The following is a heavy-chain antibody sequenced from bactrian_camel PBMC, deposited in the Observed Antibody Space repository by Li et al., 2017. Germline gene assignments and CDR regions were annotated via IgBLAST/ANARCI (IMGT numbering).Heavy chain of an antibody. D-gene: IGHD5*01. CDR2: LDGNGNI. Sequence: EVQLVESGGGSVQSGGSLRLSCVVSGNTYRSDTLAWFRQGSSKVREGVAALDGNGNIIYDDDVKGRFTLSRDNANNTLYLQMNSLKPEDTGMYFCAADRGPTLSGLHLHRAVYKFWGRGTQVTVS. V-gene: IGHV3S42*01. CDR1: GNTYRSDT. J-gene: IGHJ4*01. CDR3: AADRGPTLSGLHLHRAVYKF.